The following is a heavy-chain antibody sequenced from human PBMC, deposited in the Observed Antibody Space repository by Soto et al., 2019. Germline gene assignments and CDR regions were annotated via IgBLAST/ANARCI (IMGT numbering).Heavy chain of an antibody. CDR3: ARDSYGDYGLDAFDI. Sequence: AASVQVSCNASGYTFTSYGISWVRQAPGQGLEWMGWISAYNGNTNNAQKLQSRVTMTTDTSTSTAYMELRSLRSDDTAVYYCARDSYGDYGLDAFDIWGQGTMVTVSS. D-gene: IGHD4-17*01. CDR2: ISAYNGNT. V-gene: IGHV1-18*01. J-gene: IGHJ3*02. CDR1: GYTFTSYG.